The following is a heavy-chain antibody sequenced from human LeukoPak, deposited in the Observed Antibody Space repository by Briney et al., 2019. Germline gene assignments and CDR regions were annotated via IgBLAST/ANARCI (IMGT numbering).Heavy chain of an antibody. CDR1: GFTFSSYA. J-gene: IGHJ5*02. Sequence: GGSLRLSCAASGFTFSSYAMSWVRQAPGKGLEWVSAISGSGGSTYYADSVKGRFTISRDNSKNTLYLQMNSLRAEDTAVYYCAKDSSRSDYDFWSGYYPGPNWFDPWGQGTLVTVSS. D-gene: IGHD3-3*01. CDR2: ISGSGGST. V-gene: IGHV3-23*01. CDR3: AKDSSRSDYDFWSGYYPGPNWFDP.